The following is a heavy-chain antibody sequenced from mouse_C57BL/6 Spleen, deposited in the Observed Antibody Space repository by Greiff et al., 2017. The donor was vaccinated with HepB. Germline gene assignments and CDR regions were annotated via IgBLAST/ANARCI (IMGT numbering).Heavy chain of an antibody. J-gene: IGHJ2*01. V-gene: IGHV1-15*01. D-gene: IGHD1-1*01. Sequence: QVQLKESGAELVRPGASVTLSCKASGYTFTDYEMHWVKQTPVHGLEWIGAIDPETGGTAYNQKFKGKAILTADKSSSTAYMELRSLTSEDSAVYYCTRRGGYTVVPYYFDYWGQGTTLTVSS. CDR2: IDPETGGT. CDR1: GYTFTDYE. CDR3: TRRGGYTVVPYYFDY.